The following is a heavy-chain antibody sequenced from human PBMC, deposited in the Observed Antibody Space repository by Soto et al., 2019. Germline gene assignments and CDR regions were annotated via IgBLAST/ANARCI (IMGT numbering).Heavy chain of an antibody. CDR3: AHRAYFDSGKQFDY. J-gene: IGHJ4*02. CDR2: IYWDDEK. D-gene: IGHD3-10*01. CDR1: GFSLSTSGVG. Sequence: QITLKESGPTLVKPTQTLTLTCTFSGFSLSTSGVGVGWIRQPPGKALEWLAIIYWDDEKRYSPSLKTRLTVTKDTSKNQVVLTMTNVDPVDTATYYCAHRAYFDSGKQFDYWGQETLVSVSS. V-gene: IGHV2-5*02.